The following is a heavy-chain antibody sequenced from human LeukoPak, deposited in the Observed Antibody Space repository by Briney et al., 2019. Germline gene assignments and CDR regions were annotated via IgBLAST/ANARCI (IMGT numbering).Heavy chain of an antibody. CDR3: ARDGGGITFGGVIVRPDY. D-gene: IGHD3-16*02. CDR2: INPNSGGT. V-gene: IGHV1/OR15-1*04. J-gene: IGHJ4*02. CDR1: GYIFTDYY. Sequence: ASVKVSCKASGYIFTDYYMHWVRQAPGQELGWMGRINPNSGGTNYAQKLQGRVTMTRDTSISTAYMELSRLRSDDTAMYYCARDGGGITFGGVIVRPDYWGQGTLVTVSS.